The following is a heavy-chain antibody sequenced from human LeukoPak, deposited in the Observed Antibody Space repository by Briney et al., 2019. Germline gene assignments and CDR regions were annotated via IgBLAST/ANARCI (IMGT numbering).Heavy chain of an antibody. CDR1: GFTVSSNY. D-gene: IGHD2-2*02. Sequence: GGSLRLSCAASGFTVSSNYMSWVRQAPGKGLEWVSVIYSGGSTYYADSVKGRFTISRDNSKNTLYLQMNSLRAEDTAVYYCATRDLGYCSSTSCYSGDYYYYYGMDVWGQGTTVTVSS. CDR3: ATRDLGYCSSTSCYSGDYYYYYGMDV. CDR2: IYSGGST. J-gene: IGHJ6*02. V-gene: IGHV3-53*01.